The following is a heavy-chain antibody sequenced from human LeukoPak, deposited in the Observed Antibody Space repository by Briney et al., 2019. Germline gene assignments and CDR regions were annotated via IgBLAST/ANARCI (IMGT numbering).Heavy chain of an antibody. CDR3: ARRRGRWLHPPWRAFDI. D-gene: IGHD5-24*01. Sequence: GESLKISCKGSGYSFTSYWIGWVRQMLGKGLEWMGIIYPGDSDTRYSPSFQGQVTISADKSISTAYLQWSSLKASDTAMYYCARRRGRWLHPPWRAFDIWGQGTMVTVSS. V-gene: IGHV5-51*01. J-gene: IGHJ3*02. CDR1: GYSFTSYW. CDR2: IYPGDSDT.